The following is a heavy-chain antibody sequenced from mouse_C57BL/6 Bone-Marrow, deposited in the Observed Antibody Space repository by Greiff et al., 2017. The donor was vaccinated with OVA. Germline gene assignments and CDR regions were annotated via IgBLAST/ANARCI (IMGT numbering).Heavy chain of an antibody. CDR2: IYPGTGST. CDR1: GYTFTNYW. D-gene: IGHD1-1*01. CDR3: AREDYYGSGGGNY. V-gene: IGHV1-55*01. J-gene: IGHJ2*01. Sequence: VQLQQSGAELVKPGASVKMSCKASGYTFTNYWITWVKQRPGQGLEWIGDIYPGTGSTNYNEKFKSQATLTVDTSSSTAYMQLSSLTSEDSAVYYCAREDYYGSGGGNYWGQGTTLTVSS.